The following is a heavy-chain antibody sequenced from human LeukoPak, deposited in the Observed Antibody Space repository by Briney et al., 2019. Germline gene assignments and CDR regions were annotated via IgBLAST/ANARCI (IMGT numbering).Heavy chain of an antibody. CDR3: ARRRLPGGRVTGFFDP. Sequence: GESLKISCQGSGYSFTDYWIGWVRQMPGKGLEWMGIIYPGDSDTRYSPSFQGQVSISADKSISTAYLQWSSLKASDTAMYYCARRRLPGGRVTGFFDPWGQGTLVTVSS. CDR1: GYSFTDYW. V-gene: IGHV5-51*01. D-gene: IGHD4-23*01. J-gene: IGHJ5*02. CDR2: IYPGDSDT.